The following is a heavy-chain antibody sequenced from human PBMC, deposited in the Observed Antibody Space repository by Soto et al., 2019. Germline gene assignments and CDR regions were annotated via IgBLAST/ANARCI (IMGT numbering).Heavy chain of an antibody. V-gene: IGHV3-23*01. CDR3: ARPPNGYTSYYHGMDV. Sequence: PGGSLRLSCAASGFTFDDYGMSWVRQAPGKGLEWVSTISGSGVSTYYADSVKGRFTISRDNSRNTLYLQMNSLRAEDTAIYYCARPPNGYTSYYHGMDVWGLGTTVTVSS. CDR1: GFTFDDYG. J-gene: IGHJ6*02. CDR2: ISGSGVST. D-gene: IGHD5-18*01.